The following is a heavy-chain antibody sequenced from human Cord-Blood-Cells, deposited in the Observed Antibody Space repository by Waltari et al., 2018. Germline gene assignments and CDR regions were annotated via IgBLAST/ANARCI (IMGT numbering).Heavy chain of an antibody. J-gene: IGHJ5*02. V-gene: IGHV4-39*01. CDR1: GGSISSSSYY. CDR2: IYYSGST. CDR3: ARGGGDIVVVPAANSYNWFDP. Sequence: QLQLQESGPGLVKPSETLSLTCTVSGGSISSSSYYRGWIRQPPGKGPEWIGSIYYSGSTYYNPSLKSRVTISVDTSKNQFSLKLSSVTAADTAVYYCARGGGDIVVVPAANSYNWFDPWGQGTLVTVSS. D-gene: IGHD2-2*01.